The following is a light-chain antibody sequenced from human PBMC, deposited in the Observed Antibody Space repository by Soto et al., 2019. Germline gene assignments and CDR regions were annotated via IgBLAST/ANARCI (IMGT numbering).Light chain of an antibody. CDR2: GAS. CDR3: HHYGSSSYT. V-gene: IGKV3-20*01. CDR1: QSVSSSY. J-gene: IGKJ2*01. Sequence: EIVLTQYPGTLYLSPGERATLSCRASQSVSSSYLAWYQQKPGQAPRLLIYGASSRATGIPDRFSGSGSGTHFTLTISRLAPEVLAVYYCHHYGSSSYTFGQGTKLEIK.